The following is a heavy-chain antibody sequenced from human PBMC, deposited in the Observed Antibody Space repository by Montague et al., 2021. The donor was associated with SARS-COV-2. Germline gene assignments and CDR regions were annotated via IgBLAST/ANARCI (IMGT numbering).Heavy chain of an antibody. V-gene: IGHV3-48*03. Sequence: GGSTKHYTDSVKGRFNISRDTAKNSLYLRMNRLRVEYTAIYYCARIRNWDEWCGMDFWGQGTTLTFSS. J-gene: IGHJ6*02. CDR2: GGSTK. CDR3: ARIRNWDEWCGMDF. D-gene: IGHD2-15*01.